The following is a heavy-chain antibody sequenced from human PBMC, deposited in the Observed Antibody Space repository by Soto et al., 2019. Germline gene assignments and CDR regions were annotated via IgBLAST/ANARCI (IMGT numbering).Heavy chain of an antibody. CDR2: IYYSGST. V-gene: IGHV4-59*01. J-gene: IGHJ2*01. CDR3: ARYVPNSSYFDF. D-gene: IGHD1-1*01. Sequence: QVQLQESGPGLVKPSETLSLTCTVSGGSISSYYCSWIRQPPGKGLEWIGYIYYSGSTNYNPSLKSRVTISVDKYKQQFFLKLSSVTAADAAVYYCARYVPNSSYFDFWGRGTLVTVSS. CDR1: GGSISSYY.